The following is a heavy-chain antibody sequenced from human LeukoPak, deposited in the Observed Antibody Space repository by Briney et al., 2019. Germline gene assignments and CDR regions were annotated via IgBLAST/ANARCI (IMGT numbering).Heavy chain of an antibody. CDR3: AMGFWYEEYFQH. D-gene: IGHD6-13*01. CDR2: IYYSGST. Sequence: PSETLSLTCTVSGASVSSYYWSWLRQPPGKGLEWIGYIYYSGSTNYNPSLKSRITISVDTSKNQFSPRLSSMTAADTAAYFCAMGFWYEEYFQHWGQGSLVIVSS. V-gene: IGHV4-59*02. J-gene: IGHJ1*01. CDR1: GASVSSYY.